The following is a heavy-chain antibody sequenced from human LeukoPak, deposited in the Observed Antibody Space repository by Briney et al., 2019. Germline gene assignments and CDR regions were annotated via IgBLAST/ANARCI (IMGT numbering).Heavy chain of an antibody. CDR3: ARDGWVTTDPFDY. J-gene: IGHJ4*02. V-gene: IGHV3-23*01. CDR1: GFTFSSYA. CDR2: ISGSGGST. D-gene: IGHD4-17*01. Sequence: GGSLRLSCAASGFTFSSYAMSWVRQAPGKGLEWVSAISGSGGSTYYADSAKGRFTISRDNAKNSLYLQMNSLRAEDTAVYYCARDGWVTTDPFDYWGQGTLVTVSS.